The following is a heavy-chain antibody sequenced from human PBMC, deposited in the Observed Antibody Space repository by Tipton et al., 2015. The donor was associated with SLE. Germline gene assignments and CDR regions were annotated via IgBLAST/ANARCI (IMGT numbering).Heavy chain of an antibody. CDR3: ARDHSSSPAYFQH. CDR2: IYYSGST. Sequence: LRLSCTVSGGSISSGGYYWSWIRQHLGKGLEWIGYIYYSGSTYYNPSLKSRVTISVDTSKNQFSLKLSSVTAADTAVYYCARDHSSSPAYFQHWGQGTLVTVSS. V-gene: IGHV4-31*03. CDR1: GGSISSGGYY. J-gene: IGHJ1*01. D-gene: IGHD6-6*01.